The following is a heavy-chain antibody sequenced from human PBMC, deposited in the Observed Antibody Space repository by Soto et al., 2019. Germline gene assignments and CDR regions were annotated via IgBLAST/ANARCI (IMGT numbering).Heavy chain of an antibody. CDR3: ARDPRYSSGWGLFDY. V-gene: IGHV3-66*01. J-gene: IGHJ4*02. CDR2: IYSGGST. D-gene: IGHD6-19*01. Sequence: PGGSLRLSCAASGFTVSSNYMSWVRQAPGKGLEWVSVIYSGGSTYYADSVKGRFTISRDNSKNTLYLQMNSLRAEDTAVYYCARDPRYSSGWGLFDYWGQGTLVTVSS. CDR1: GFTVSSNY.